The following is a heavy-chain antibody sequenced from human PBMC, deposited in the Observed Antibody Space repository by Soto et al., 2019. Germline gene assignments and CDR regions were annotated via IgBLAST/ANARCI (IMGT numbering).Heavy chain of an antibody. V-gene: IGHV5-10-1*01. J-gene: IGHJ3*02. CDR2: IDPSDSYT. D-gene: IGHD3-22*01. CDR3: ARFXYYDSSGYYYDSDAFDI. Sequence: GESLKISGKGSGYSFTIYWISWVRQMPGKGLEWMGRIDPSDSYTNYSPSFQGHVTISADKSISTAYLQWSSLKASDTAMYYCARFXYYDSSGYYYDSDAFDIWGQGTMVTVSS. CDR1: GYSFTIYW.